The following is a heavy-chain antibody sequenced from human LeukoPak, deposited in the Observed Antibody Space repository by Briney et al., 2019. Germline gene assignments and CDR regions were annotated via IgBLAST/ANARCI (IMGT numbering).Heavy chain of an antibody. J-gene: IGHJ3*02. CDR1: GYTFTGYY. CDR2: INPSGGST. Sequence: GASVKVSCKASGYTFTGYYMHWVRQAPGQGLEWMGIINPSGGSTSYAQKFQGRVTMTRDTSTSTVYMELSSLRSEDTAVYYCARDLGIQLWFKGSAFDIWGQGTMVTVSS. D-gene: IGHD5-18*01. CDR3: ARDLGIQLWFKGSAFDI. V-gene: IGHV1-46*01.